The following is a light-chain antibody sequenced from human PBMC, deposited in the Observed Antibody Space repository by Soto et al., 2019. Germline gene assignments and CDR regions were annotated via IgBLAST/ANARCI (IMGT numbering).Light chain of an antibody. J-gene: IGKJ5*01. CDR1: QGISSY. V-gene: IGKV1-39*01. CDR2: AAS. CDR3: QQSYNSPPIT. Sequence: IQLTQSPSSLSASVGDRVTITCRASQGISSYLAWYQQKPGKAPKLLIYAASTLQSGVPSRFRGSGSGTDFTLTISSLQPEDFATYYCQQSYNSPPITFGQGTRLE.